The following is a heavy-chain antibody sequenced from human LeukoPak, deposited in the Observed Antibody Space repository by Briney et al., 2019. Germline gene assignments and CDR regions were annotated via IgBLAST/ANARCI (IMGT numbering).Heavy chain of an antibody. CDR3: ARAMGVGAIYYFDY. CDR2: ISYDGSNK. D-gene: IGHD1-26*01. J-gene: IGHJ4*02. V-gene: IGHV3-30*04. Sequence: GRSLRLSCAASGFTFSSYAMHWVRQAPGKGLEWVAVISYDGSNKYYADSVKGRFTISRDNSKNTLYLQMNSLRAEDTAVYYCARAMGVGAIYYFDYWGQGTLVTVSS. CDR1: GFTFSSYA.